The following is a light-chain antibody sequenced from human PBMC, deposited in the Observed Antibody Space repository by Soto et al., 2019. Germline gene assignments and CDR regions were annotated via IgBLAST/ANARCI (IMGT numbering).Light chain of an antibody. CDR2: AAS. J-gene: IGKJ1*01. V-gene: IGKV3-20*01. CDR1: QSVGSNF. Sequence: IVLTQSPGTLSLSPGERATLSCRASQSVGSNFLAWYQQKRGQAPRILIYAASNRASGIPDRFSGSGSGSDFPLTISRLEPEDFAVYYCQQYGSPPWAFGQGTRVEIQ. CDR3: QQYGSPPWA.